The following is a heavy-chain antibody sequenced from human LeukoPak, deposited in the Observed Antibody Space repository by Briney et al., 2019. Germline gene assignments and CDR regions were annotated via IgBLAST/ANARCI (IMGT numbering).Heavy chain of an antibody. CDR3: GRDAVLGSGSLDY. V-gene: IGHV3-74*01. J-gene: IGHJ4*02. D-gene: IGHD3-10*01. CDR1: GFTFRDHW. CDR2: IGSDGRHT. Sequence: GGSLRLSCAAAGFTFRDHWMHWVRQAPGKGRVGVSRIGSDGRHTNYAGSVKGRFTISRDNAKNTLHLQMNSLGAEDTGIYYCGRDAVLGSGSLDYWGQGVLVTVSS.